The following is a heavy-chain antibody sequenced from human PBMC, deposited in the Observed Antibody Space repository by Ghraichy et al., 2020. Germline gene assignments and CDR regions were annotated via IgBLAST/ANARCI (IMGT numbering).Heavy chain of an antibody. CDR3: ARHVGWPSTEYYFDY. V-gene: IGHV4-39*01. CDR1: GGSVSSRSFY. J-gene: IGHJ4*02. Sequence: SENLSLTCTVSGGSVSSRSFYWGWIRQPPGKGLEWIASIYYTGTTYYNPSLKSRVTILVDTPKNQFSLRLSSVTAADTAIYYCARHVGWPSTEYYFDYWGQGTLVTVSS. CDR2: IYYTGTT. D-gene: IGHD6-19*01.